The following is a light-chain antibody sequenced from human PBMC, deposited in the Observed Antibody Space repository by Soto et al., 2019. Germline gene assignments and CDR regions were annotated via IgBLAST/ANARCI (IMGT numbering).Light chain of an antibody. Sequence: DIQMTQSPSSLSASVGDRVTITCRASQSISSYLNWYQQKLGKAPKVLIFAASSLQSGVPPRFSGSASGTDFTLTISSLQPEDFATYFCQQNFNAPWTFGQGTKVEIK. CDR3: QQNFNAPWT. V-gene: IGKV1-39*01. CDR2: AAS. CDR1: QSISSY. J-gene: IGKJ1*01.